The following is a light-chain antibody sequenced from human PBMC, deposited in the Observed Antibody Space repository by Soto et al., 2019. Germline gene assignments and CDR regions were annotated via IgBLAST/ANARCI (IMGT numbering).Light chain of an antibody. J-gene: IGLJ3*02. Sequence: QSVLTQPPSASGTPGQRVTISCSGSSSNIGSNYVYWYQQLPGTAPKLLIYRNNQRLSGVPDRFSGSKSGTSASLAISGLRSEDEADYYCAAWDDSLSGPHWVFGGGTKVTVL. CDR2: RNN. CDR1: SSNIGSNY. CDR3: AAWDDSLSGPHWV. V-gene: IGLV1-47*01.